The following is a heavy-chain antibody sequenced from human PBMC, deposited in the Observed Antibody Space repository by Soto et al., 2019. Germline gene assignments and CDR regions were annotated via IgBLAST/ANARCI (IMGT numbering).Heavy chain of an antibody. D-gene: IGHD3-10*01. Sequence: GGSLRLSCAASGFTFSSYWMHWARQAPGKGLVWVSRINSDGSSTNYADSVKGRFTISRDNAKNTLYLQMNSLRAEDTAVYYCASDLYGSGTYAYYYGMDVWGQGTTVTVSS. J-gene: IGHJ6*02. V-gene: IGHV3-74*01. CDR3: ASDLYGSGTYAYYYGMDV. CDR2: INSDGSST. CDR1: GFTFSSYW.